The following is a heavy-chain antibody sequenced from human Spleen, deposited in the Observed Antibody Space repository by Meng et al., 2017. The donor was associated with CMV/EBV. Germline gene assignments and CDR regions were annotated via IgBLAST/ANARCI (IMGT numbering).Heavy chain of an antibody. Sequence: GFTFSSYAMHWVRQAPGKGLEWVAVISYDGSNKYYADSVKGRFTISRDNSKNTLYLQMNSLRAEDTAVYYCARDRTIFGVVNYYFDYWGQGTLVTVSS. J-gene: IGHJ4*02. CDR2: ISYDGSNK. CDR3: ARDRTIFGVVNYYFDY. D-gene: IGHD3-3*01. V-gene: IGHV3-30-3*01. CDR1: GFTFSSYA.